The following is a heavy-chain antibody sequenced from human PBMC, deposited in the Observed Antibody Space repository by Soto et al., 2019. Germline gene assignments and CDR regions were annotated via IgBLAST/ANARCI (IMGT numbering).Heavy chain of an antibody. Sequence: GASVKVSCKASGYTFTGYYMHWVRQAPGQGVERMGWINPNSGGTNYAQKFQGWVTMTRDTSISTAYMELSRLRSDDTAVYYCAREKVDTAMVNRDYYYGMDVWGQGTTVTVSS. CDR2: INPNSGGT. D-gene: IGHD5-18*01. V-gene: IGHV1-2*04. CDR1: GYTFTGYY. J-gene: IGHJ6*02. CDR3: AREKVDTAMVNRDYYYGMDV.